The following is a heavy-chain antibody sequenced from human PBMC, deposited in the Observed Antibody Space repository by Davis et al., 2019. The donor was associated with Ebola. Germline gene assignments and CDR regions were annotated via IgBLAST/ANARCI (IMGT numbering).Heavy chain of an antibody. J-gene: IGHJ5*02. D-gene: IGHD5-18*01. CDR1: RGSISSSSYY. Sequence: MPSQTLSLTCTFTRGSISSSSYYRGWIRQPPGKGLELIGSIYYSGSTYYNPSLKSRVTISVDTSNNQFSLKLSSVTAADTAVYYCARHRAMAIWNWFDPWGQGTLVTVSS. CDR3: ARHRAMAIWNWFDP. CDR2: IYYSGST. V-gene: IGHV4-39*01.